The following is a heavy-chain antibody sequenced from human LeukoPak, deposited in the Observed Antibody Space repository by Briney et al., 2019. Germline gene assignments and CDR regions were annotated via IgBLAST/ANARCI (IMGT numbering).Heavy chain of an antibody. CDR2: ISYDGSNK. CDR1: EFTFISSA. Sequence: PGGSLRLSCAASEFTFISSAMYWVRQAPGKGLEWVAVISYDGSNKYYADSVKGRFTISRDNSRNTLYLQMNSLRAEDTAVYHCARVGRPNLKGNPYYYYYMDVWGKGTTVTVSS. CDR3: ARVGRPNLKGNPYYYYYMDV. D-gene: IGHD1-26*01. J-gene: IGHJ6*03. V-gene: IGHV3-30*04.